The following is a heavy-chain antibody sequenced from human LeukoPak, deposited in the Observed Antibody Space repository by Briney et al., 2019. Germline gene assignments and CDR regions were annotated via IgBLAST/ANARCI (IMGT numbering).Heavy chain of an antibody. CDR3: ARTLFFGVPLNCFDP. J-gene: IGHJ5*02. CDR2: ISSSSSYI. Sequence: GGSLRLSCAASGFTFSSYVTSWVRQAPGRGRECVSSISSSSSYIYYADSVKGRFTISRDNDKNSLYLQMNSLRAEDTAVYYCARTLFFGVPLNCFDPWGQGTLVTVSS. D-gene: IGHD3-3*01. CDR1: GFTFSSYV. V-gene: IGHV3-21*01.